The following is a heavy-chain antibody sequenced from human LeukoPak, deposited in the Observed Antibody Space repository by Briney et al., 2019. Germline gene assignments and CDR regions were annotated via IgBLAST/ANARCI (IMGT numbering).Heavy chain of an antibody. D-gene: IGHD5-18*01. Sequence: GGSLRLSCAASGFTFSSYSMNWVRQAPGKGLEWVSSISSSSSSIYYADSVKGRFTISRDNAKNSLYLQMNSLRAENTAVYYCARASGDIVETATMGSYWGQGTLVTVSS. CDR2: ISSSSSSI. J-gene: IGHJ4*02. V-gene: IGHV3-21*01. CDR1: GFTFSSYS. CDR3: ARASGDIVETATMGSY.